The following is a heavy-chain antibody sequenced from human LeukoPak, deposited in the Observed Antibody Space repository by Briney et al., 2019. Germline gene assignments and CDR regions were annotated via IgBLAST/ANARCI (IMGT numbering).Heavy chain of an antibody. CDR2: INPEDGET. D-gene: IGHD4-11*01. V-gene: IGHV1-24*01. J-gene: IGHJ4*02. CDR1: GYTLSELS. CDR3: ATNDLLAVTGGEFDY. Sequence: GSVRVSCKVSGYTLSELSMHWVRQAPGKGLEWMGGINPEDGETNYAETLKGRVTMTKDTSTNTVYMELSSLRSEDTGVYYCATNDLLAVTGGEFDYWGQGTLVTVSS.